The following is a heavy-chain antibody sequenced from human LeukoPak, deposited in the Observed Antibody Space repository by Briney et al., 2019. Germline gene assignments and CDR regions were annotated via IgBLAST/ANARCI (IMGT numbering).Heavy chain of an antibody. V-gene: IGHV3-23*01. D-gene: IGHD6-13*01. J-gene: IGHJ5*02. Sequence: GGSLRLSCAASGFIFSSYAMMWVRQAPGKGLEWVSSITGGGDGTYYADSVEGRFAISRDNSKNTLYQHMNSLRAEDTAVYYCAKGAATGSVDWFDPWGQGTVVTVSS. CDR3: AKGAATGSVDWFDP. CDR2: ITGGGDGT. CDR1: GFIFSSYA.